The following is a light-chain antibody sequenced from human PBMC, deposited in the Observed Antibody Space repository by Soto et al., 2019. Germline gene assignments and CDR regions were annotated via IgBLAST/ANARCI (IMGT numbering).Light chain of an antibody. CDR3: SSHAGRNIVL. CDR1: SSDVGGYKY. J-gene: IGLJ2*01. CDR2: EVN. Sequence: QSALTQPPSASGSPGQSVTIACTGTSSDVGGYKYVSWYQQHPGKAPKLMIYEVNKRPSGVPDRFSGSKSGHTASLTVSGLQADDEADYFCSSHAGRNIVLFGGGTKLTVL. V-gene: IGLV2-8*01.